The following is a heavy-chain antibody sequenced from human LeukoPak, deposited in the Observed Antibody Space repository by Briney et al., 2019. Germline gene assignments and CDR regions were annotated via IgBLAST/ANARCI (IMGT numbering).Heavy chain of an antibody. D-gene: IGHD6-19*01. CDR1: GGSFSGYY. J-gene: IGHJ4*02. CDR3: ARWDDSAWGFGN. Sequence: PSETLSLTCAVYGGSFSGYYWSWIRQSPGKGLEWIGEINDAGSTNYNPSLKSGVTISVDTSRKQFSLKLSYVTAAATAVYYCARWDDSAWGFGNWGPGTLVTVSS. V-gene: IGHV4-34*01. CDR2: INDAGST.